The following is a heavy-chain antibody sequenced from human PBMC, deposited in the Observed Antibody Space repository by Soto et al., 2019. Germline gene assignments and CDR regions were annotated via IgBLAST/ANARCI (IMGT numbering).Heavy chain of an antibody. Sequence: PSETLSLTCTVSGGSISSSSYYWGWIRQPPGKGLEWIGSIYYSGSTYYNPSLKSRVTISVDTSKNQFSLKLSSVTAADTAVYYCARHLVRGAYYGSGSYYPYYGMDVWGQGTTVTVSS. V-gene: IGHV4-39*01. CDR2: IYYSGST. D-gene: IGHD3-10*01. CDR1: GGSISSSSYY. J-gene: IGHJ6*02. CDR3: ARHLVRGAYYGSGSYYPYYGMDV.